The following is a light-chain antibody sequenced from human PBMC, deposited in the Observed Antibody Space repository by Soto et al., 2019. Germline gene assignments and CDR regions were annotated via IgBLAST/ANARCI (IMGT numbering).Light chain of an antibody. CDR1: QGISSY. CDR2: DAS. CDR3: QQYYSYPLT. J-gene: IGKJ1*01. V-gene: IGKV1-5*01. Sequence: GEKSAITCRASQGISSYLAWYQQKPGKVPKLLIYDASSLESGVPSRFSGSGSGTEFTLTISSLQPDDFATYYCQQYYSYPLTFGQGTKVDIK.